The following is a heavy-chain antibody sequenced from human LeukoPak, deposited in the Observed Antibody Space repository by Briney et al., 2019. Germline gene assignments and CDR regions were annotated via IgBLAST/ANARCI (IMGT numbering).Heavy chain of an antibody. CDR3: ARERTISRAIGFDY. V-gene: IGHV3-11*01. CDR2: ISSRGTTI. J-gene: IGHJ4*02. CDR1: GFTFSDYY. D-gene: IGHD4/OR15-4a*01. Sequence: PGGSLRLSCAASGFTFSDYYMSWIRQAPGKGLEWVSDISSRGTTIYYTDSVKGRFTISRDNAKNSLYLHMNSLRAEDTAVYYCARERTISRAIGFDYWGQGTLVTVSS.